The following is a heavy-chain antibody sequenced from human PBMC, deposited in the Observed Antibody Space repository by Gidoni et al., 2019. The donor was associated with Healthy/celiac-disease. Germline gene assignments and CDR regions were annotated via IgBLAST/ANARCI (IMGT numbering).Heavy chain of an antibody. Sequence: QVQPAQSGAAAKKPGASVTVPGKAPGYPCTGHHLHWVRQAPGQGLEWLGWINPNSSGTTYAQKFQGRVAMTRETSIGTAYMELSRLRSDDTAVYYCARVKGVCGDYQTVLFDIWGQGTMVTVSS. V-gene: IGHV1-2*02. CDR1: GYPCTGHH. CDR3: ARVKGVCGDYQTVLFDI. J-gene: IGHJ3*02. D-gene: IGHD4-17*01. CDR2: INPNSSGT.